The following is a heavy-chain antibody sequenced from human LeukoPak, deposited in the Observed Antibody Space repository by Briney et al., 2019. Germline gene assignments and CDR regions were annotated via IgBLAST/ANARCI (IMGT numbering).Heavy chain of an antibody. J-gene: IGHJ5*02. Sequence: ASLKVSCKASGYTFAAYFIHWVRQSPGQGLEWMGWINPNSGGIKYAQKFQGRVTMTRDTSISTAYMELSGLRSDDTAVYYCARDSYSDYVGDWFDPWGHGTLVTVSS. CDR2: INPNSGGI. CDR3: ARDSYSDYVGDWFDP. D-gene: IGHD4-11*01. CDR1: GYTFAAYF. V-gene: IGHV1-2*02.